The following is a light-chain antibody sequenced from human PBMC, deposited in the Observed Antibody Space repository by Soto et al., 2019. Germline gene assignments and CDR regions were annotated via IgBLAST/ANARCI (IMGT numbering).Light chain of an antibody. V-gene: IGLV2-14*01. J-gene: IGLJ1*01. Sequence: QSVLTQPASVSGSPGPSITISCTGSSNDIGAYKYVSWYQQYPGKAPKLIIFEVSNRPPGVSNRFSGSKSGNTASLTIGGLQAEDEADYHCSSYTTGSTLYVFGGGTKVTVL. CDR1: SNDIGAYKY. CDR2: EVS. CDR3: SSYTTGSTLYV.